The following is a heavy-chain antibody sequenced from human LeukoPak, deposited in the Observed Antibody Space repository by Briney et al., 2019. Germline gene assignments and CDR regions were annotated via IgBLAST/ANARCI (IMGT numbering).Heavy chain of an antibody. Sequence: ASVKVSCKVSGYTLTELSMHWVRQAPGKGLEWMGGFDPEDGETIYAQKFQGRVTMTEDTSTDTAYMELSSLRPEDTAVYYCATASSSWYKGDYWGQGTLVTVSS. J-gene: IGHJ4*02. V-gene: IGHV1-24*01. CDR3: ATASSSWYKGDY. CDR1: GYTLTELS. D-gene: IGHD6-13*01. CDR2: FDPEDGET.